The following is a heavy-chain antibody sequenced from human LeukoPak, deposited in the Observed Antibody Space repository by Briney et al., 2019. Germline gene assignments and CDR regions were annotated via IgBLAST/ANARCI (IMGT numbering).Heavy chain of an antibody. V-gene: IGHV1-46*01. J-gene: IGHJ6*03. CDR3: ARDARHYRYSGYDWLNYYYYYMDV. D-gene: IGHD5-12*01. CDR1: GYTFTSYY. Sequence: EASVKVSCKASGYTFTSYYMHWVRQAPGQGLEWMGIINPSGGSTSYAQKLQGRVTMTTDTSTSTAYMELRSLRSDDTAVYYCARDARHYRYSGYDWLNYYYYYMDVWGKGTTVTISS. CDR2: INPSGGST.